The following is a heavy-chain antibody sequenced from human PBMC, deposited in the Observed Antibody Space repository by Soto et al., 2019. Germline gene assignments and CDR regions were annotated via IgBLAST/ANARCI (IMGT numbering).Heavy chain of an antibody. CDR3: ERTADDYSIDH. CDR2: IYYSGST. Sequence: SETLSLTCIVSGGSISSSSYYWGWIRQPPGKGLEWIGSIYYSGSTYYNPSLKSRVTISVDTSKNQFSLKLSSVTAAGTAVYYCERTADDYSIDHWGQGTLVTVSS. D-gene: IGHD4-4*01. J-gene: IGHJ4*02. V-gene: IGHV4-39*01. CDR1: GGSISSSSYY.